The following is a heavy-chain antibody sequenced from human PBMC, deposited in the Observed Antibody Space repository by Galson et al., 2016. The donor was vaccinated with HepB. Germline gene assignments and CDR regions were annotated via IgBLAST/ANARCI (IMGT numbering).Heavy chain of an antibody. V-gene: IGHV6-1*01. J-gene: IGHJ5*02. CDR1: GDSVSSNSAA. D-gene: IGHD2-15*01. CDR2: TYYRSKWYN. Sequence: CAISGDSVSSNSAAWNWIRQSPSRGLEWLGRTYYRSKWYNDYAVSVKSRITINPDTSKNQFSLQLNSVTPEDTAVYYCARSQSIVVVVAATGCPDWFDPWGQGTLVTVSS. CDR3: ARSQSIVVVVAATGCPDWFDP.